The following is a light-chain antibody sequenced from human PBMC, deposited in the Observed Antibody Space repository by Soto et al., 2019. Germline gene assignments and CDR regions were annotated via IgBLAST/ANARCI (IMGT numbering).Light chain of an antibody. V-gene: IGKV2-28*01. CDR2: LGP. CDR3: MQDLQTLYT. Sequence: DIVMTQSPLSLPVTPGEPPSISCRSSQSLLHGKGYNYLDWYRQKPGQSQQPLIYLGPNRASGVPDRFSVSGSGTDFTLKISRVEAEYVGVYYCMQDLQTLYTFGQGTKLEIK. CDR1: QSLLHGKGYNY. J-gene: IGKJ2*01.